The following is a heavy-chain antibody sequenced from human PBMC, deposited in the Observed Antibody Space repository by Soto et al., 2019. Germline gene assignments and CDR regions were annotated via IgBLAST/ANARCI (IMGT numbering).Heavy chain of an antibody. V-gene: IGHV4-39*01. D-gene: IGHD2-2*01. CDR1: GGSISSSSYY. J-gene: IGHJ4*02. CDR3: ARGMPGDY. Sequence: QLHLQESGPVLVKPSETLSLTCTVSGGSISSSSYYWGWIRQPPGKGLEWIGSSYYSGSTYYNPSLKSRVTIPVDASRHQFPLKLSSVTAADTAVYSGARGMPGDYWGQGTLVTVSS. CDR2: SYYSGST.